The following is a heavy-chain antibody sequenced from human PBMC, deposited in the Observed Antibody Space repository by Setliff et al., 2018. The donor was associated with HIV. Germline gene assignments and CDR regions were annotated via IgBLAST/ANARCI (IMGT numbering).Heavy chain of an antibody. V-gene: IGHV4-31*03. D-gene: IGHD5-12*01. J-gene: IGHJ4*02. CDR3: ARQVSIPGVAITPVDY. Sequence: PSETLSLTCSVSGGSTTSGGYYWSWIRQHPGKGLEYIGYIYYSGSTYYNPSLKSRVTMSMDTSTQQFSLRLTSVTAADTAIYYCARQVSIPGVAITPVDYWGQGALVTVSS. CDR1: GGSTTSGGYY. CDR2: IYYSGST.